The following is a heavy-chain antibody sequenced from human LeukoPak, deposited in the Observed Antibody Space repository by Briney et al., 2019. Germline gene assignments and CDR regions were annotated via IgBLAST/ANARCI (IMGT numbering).Heavy chain of an antibody. V-gene: IGHV3-23*01. CDR3: AKVLNYYAPFDY. CDR2: VSGGGST. D-gene: IGHD3-10*01. CDR1: GFTFSNYA. J-gene: IGHJ4*02. Sequence: GGSLRLSCAASGFTFSNYAMNWVRQAPGRGLEWVSAVSGGGSTYYADPVKGRHTISRDNSRNTLYLEMNSLRADDTAVYYCAKVLNYYAPFDYWGQGTLVTVSS.